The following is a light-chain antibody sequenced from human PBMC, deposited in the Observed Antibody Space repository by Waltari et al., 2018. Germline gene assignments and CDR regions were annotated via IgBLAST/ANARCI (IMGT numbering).Light chain of an antibody. J-gene: IGLJ3*02. V-gene: IGLV8-61*01. CDR2: KAN. Sequence: QTVVTQEPSLSVSPGGTVTLTCASCSGSLATTSYATWYQQTPGQAPRTLVYKANARSSGVPDRFSGSILGNTAALTITGAQADDESDYYCALYMGSGIWVFGGGTRLTVL. CDR3: ALYMGSGIWV. CDR1: SGSLATTSY.